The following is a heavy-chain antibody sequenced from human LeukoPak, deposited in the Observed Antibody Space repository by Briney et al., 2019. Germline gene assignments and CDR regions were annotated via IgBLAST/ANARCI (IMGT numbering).Heavy chain of an antibody. CDR1: SGSISSYY. V-gene: IGHV4-59*01. J-gene: IGHJ6*02. CDR2: IYYSGST. CDR3: ARSRYSGSYYYYYGMDV. D-gene: IGHD1-26*01. Sequence: PSETLSLTCTVSSGSISSYYWSWIRQPPGKGLEWIGYIYYSGSTNYNPSLKSRVTISVDTSKNQFSLKLSSVTAAGTAVYYCARSRYSGSYYYYYGMDVWGQGTTVTVSS.